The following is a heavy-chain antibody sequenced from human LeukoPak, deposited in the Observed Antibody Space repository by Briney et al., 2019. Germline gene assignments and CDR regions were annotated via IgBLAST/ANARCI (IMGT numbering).Heavy chain of an antibody. Sequence: GGSLRLSCAASGFTFSSYAMSWVRQAPGKGLEWVSVISGSGGKTYYADSVKGRFTISRDNSKNTLYLQMSSLRAEDTAIYYCAKAPVGANYYDSSGYFDYWGQGTLVTVSS. J-gene: IGHJ4*02. CDR1: GFTFSSYA. D-gene: IGHD3-22*01. V-gene: IGHV3-23*01. CDR2: ISGSGGKT. CDR3: AKAPVGANYYDSSGYFDY.